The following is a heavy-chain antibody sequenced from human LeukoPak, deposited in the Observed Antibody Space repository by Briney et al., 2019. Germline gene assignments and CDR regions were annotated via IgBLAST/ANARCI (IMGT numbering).Heavy chain of an antibody. V-gene: IGHV5-51*01. J-gene: IGHJ4*02. CDR2: IYPRDSDT. CDR3: ARHSDVIGAI. D-gene: IGHD3-10*01. CDR1: GYTFTHQW. Sequence: PGESLKISCKASGYTFTHQWIGWVRQKSGSGLEWMGIIYPRDSDTRYSPSFQGHVSISADTSINTAHLEWSRLEASDTAIYYCARHSDVIGAIWGQGTLVTVSS.